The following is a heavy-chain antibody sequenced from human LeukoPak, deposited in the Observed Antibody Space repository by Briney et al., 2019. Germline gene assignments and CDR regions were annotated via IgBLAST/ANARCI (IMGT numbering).Heavy chain of an antibody. Sequence: PGGSLRLSCAASGFTFSSYAMSWVRQAPGKGLEWVSGVSGSGSSIYYADSVKGRFTVSRDNSKDTLYLQMNSLRAEDTAVYYCAKDTIDYYDNSGYYRGWGQGTLVTVSS. CDR2: VSGSGSSI. CDR1: GFTFSSYA. J-gene: IGHJ4*02. CDR3: AKDTIDYYDNSGYYRG. D-gene: IGHD3-22*01. V-gene: IGHV3-23*01.